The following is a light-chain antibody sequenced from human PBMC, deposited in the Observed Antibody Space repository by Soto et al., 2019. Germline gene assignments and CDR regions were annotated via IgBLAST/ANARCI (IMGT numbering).Light chain of an antibody. CDR2: FAS. CDR1: QSVSSN. J-gene: IGKJ1*01. CDR3: QQYNNWPQT. V-gene: IGKV3-15*01. Sequence: EVVMTQSPATLSVSPGERVTLSCRASQSVSSNLAWYQQKPGQAPRLLIYFASTRATGIPARFSGSGSGTEFTLTISSLQSEDLAVYYCQQYNNWPQTFGQGTKVEIK.